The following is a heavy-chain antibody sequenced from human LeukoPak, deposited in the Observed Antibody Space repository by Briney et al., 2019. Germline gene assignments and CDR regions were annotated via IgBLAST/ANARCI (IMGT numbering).Heavy chain of an antibody. Sequence: GGSLRLSCAASGFTFSSYAMHWVRQAPGKGLEWVAVISYDGSNKYYADSVKGRFTISRDNSKNTLYLQMNSLRAEDTAVYYCARDCEGRYYDSSGYYYPDYWGQGTLVTVSS. CDR1: GFTFSSYA. J-gene: IGHJ4*02. CDR3: ARDCEGRYYDSSGYYYPDY. D-gene: IGHD3-22*01. V-gene: IGHV3-30-3*01. CDR2: ISYDGSNK.